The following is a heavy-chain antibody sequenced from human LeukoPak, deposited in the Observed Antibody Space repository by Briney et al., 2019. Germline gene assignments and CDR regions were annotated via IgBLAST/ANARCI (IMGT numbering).Heavy chain of an antibody. Sequence: SESLSLTCAVYGGSFSGYYWSWIRQPPGKGLEWIGEINHSGSTNYNPSLKSRVTISVDTSKNQFSLKLSSVTAADTAVYYCARGRSASRFVVLPAAKPPHFDYWGQGTLVTVSS. CDR1: GGSFSGYY. J-gene: IGHJ4*02. CDR3: ARGRSASRFVVLPAAKPPHFDY. CDR2: INHSGST. D-gene: IGHD2-2*02. V-gene: IGHV4-34*01.